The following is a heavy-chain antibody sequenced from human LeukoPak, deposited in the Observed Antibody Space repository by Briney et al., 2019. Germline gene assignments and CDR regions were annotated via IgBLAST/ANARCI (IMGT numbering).Heavy chain of an antibody. V-gene: IGHV3-7*01. Sequence: GGSLRLSCAASGFTSSSYAMHWVRQAPGKGLEWVANIKKDGSEKYYVDSGKGRFTISRDKAKKSLYLQMNSLRAEDTAVYYCARHLSGVTGYTYGRGIDYWGQGTLVTVSS. D-gene: IGHD5-18*01. CDR1: GFTSSSYA. CDR3: ARHLSGVTGYTYGRGIDY. J-gene: IGHJ4*02. CDR2: IKKDGSEK.